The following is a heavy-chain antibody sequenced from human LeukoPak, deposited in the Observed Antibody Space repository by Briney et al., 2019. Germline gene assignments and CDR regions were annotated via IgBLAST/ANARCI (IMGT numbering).Heavy chain of an antibody. CDR1: GGSFSGYY. J-gene: IGHJ4*02. V-gene: IGHV4-34*01. CDR2: INHSGST. Sequence: SETLSLTCAVYGGSFSGYYWSWIRQPPGKGLEWIGEINHSGSTNYNPSLKSRVTISVDTSKNQFSLKLSSVTAADTAVYYCARLSSITYYDFWSGSYYFDYWGQGTLVTVSS. CDR3: ARLSSITYYDFWSGSYYFDY. D-gene: IGHD3-3*01.